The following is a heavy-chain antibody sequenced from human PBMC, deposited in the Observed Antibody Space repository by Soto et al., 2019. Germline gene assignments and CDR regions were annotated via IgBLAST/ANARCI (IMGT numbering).Heavy chain of an antibody. CDR1: GYTFTSYG. J-gene: IGHJ5*02. CDR3: ARGVAVAGFDWFDP. CDR2: ISAYNGNT. Sequence: ASVKVTCKASGYTFTSYGISWVRQAPGQGLEWMGWISAYNGNTNYAQKLQGRVTMTTDTSTSTAYMELRSLRSDDTAVYYCARGVAVAGFDWFDPWGQGTLVTVSS. D-gene: IGHD6-19*01. V-gene: IGHV1-18*04.